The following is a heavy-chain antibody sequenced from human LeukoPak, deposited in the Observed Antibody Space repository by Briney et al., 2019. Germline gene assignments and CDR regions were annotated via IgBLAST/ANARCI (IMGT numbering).Heavy chain of an antibody. CDR2: MHSSGST. J-gene: IGHJ4*02. D-gene: IGHD3-10*01. V-gene: IGHV4-4*07. CDR3: AREGVHYGWGSNDY. Sequence: PSETLSLTCTVSGGSISSYYWSWIRQPAGKGLEWIGRMHSSGSTNYNPSIKSRVTMSLDTSKNQFSLKVDSVTAADTAMYYCAREGVHYGWGSNDYWGQGTLVAVSS. CDR1: GGSISSYY.